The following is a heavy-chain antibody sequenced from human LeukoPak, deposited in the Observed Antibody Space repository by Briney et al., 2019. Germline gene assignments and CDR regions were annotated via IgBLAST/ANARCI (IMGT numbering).Heavy chain of an antibody. CDR3: ARASDILAAAGKYYFDY. J-gene: IGHJ4*02. CDR2: INPNSGGT. CDR1: GYTFTGYY. V-gene: IGHV1-2*06. Sequence: ASVKVSCKASGYTFTGYYMHWVRQAPGQGLEWMGRINPNSGGTNYAQKFQGRVTMTRYTSISTAYMELSRLRSDDTAVYYCARASDILAAAGKYYFDYWGQGTLVTVSS. D-gene: IGHD6-13*01.